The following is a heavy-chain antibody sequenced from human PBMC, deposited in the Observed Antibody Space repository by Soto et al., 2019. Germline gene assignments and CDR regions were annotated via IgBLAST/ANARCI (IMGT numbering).Heavy chain of an antibody. V-gene: IGHV3-74*01. J-gene: IGHJ4*02. CDR2: INTDGTTT. CDR3: AGSHDYGAFGSDY. Sequence: EVQLVESGGGLVQPGGSLRLSCAASGFTFSTYWLHWVRQAPGKGLVWVSRINTDGTTTNYADSVRGRFTISRDNAKNTMYMQMASLRGADAAVYYCAGSHDYGAFGSDYWGQGTLVTVSS. D-gene: IGHD4-17*01. CDR1: GFTFSTYW.